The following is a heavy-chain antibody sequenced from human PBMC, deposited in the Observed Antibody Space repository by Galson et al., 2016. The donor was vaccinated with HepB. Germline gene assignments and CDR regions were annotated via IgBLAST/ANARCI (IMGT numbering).Heavy chain of an antibody. J-gene: IGHJ6*02. D-gene: IGHD2-8*02. CDR2: INSDGSSI. CDR1: GFTFSPYW. V-gene: IGHV3-74*01. Sequence: SLRLSCAASGFTFSPYWMHWVRQIPGRGLEWLSRINSDGSSITYADSVKGRFTISRDNAKNTLYLQMNSLRDEDTAMYYCAGVKCTDTCSYCYGMDVWGQGTTVTVSS. CDR3: AGVKCTDTCSYCYGMDV.